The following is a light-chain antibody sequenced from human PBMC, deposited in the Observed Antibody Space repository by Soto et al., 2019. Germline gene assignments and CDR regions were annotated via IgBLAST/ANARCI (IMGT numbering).Light chain of an antibody. CDR1: SSDIGRHH. CDR3: GTWDTSLSRV. CDR2: ENT. J-gene: IGLJ1*01. Sequence: QSVLTQPTSASATPGQKVTISCSGSSSDIGRHHVSWYQQFPGTAPRLLIYENTKRPSGIPDRFSGSKSGTSATLGITGLQTGDEADYYCGTWDTSLSRVFGTGTKVTVL. V-gene: IGLV1-51*02.